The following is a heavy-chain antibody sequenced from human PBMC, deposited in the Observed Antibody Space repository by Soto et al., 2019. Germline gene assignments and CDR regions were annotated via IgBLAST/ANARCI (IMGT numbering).Heavy chain of an antibody. J-gene: IGHJ6*02. Sequence: SVKVSCKASGGTFSSYAISWVRQAPGQGLEWMGGIIPIFGTANYAQKFQGRVTITADEPTSTAYMELSSLRSEDTAVYYCARAEDIVVVPAAMVYGMDVWGQGTTVTVSS. CDR1: GGTFSSYA. V-gene: IGHV1-69*13. CDR2: IIPIFGTA. D-gene: IGHD2-2*01. CDR3: ARAEDIVVVPAAMVYGMDV.